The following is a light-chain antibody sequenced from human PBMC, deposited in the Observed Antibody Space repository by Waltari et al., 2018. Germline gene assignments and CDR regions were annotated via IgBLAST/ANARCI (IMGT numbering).Light chain of an antibody. CDR1: SRHGRAYNF. V-gene: IGLV2-8*01. CDR3: SSYAGSNNV. J-gene: IGLJ1*01. Sequence: QSALTQPPSASGSPGQSVTIPCPGTSRHGRAYNFVSWYQQHPGKAPKLMIYDVSKRPSGVPDRFSGSKSGNTASLTVSGLQAGDEADYYCSSYAGSNNVFGTGTKVTVL. CDR2: DVS.